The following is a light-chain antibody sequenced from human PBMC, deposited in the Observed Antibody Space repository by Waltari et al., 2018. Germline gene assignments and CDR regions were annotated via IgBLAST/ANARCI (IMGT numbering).Light chain of an antibody. CDR3: CSYAGGSLYV. CDR1: SNDVGGYNS. CDR2: DVT. J-gene: IGLJ1*01. Sequence: QSALTQPRSVSGSPGQSVTISCTGTSNDVGGYNSVSWYQQHPGKAPKLMISDVTRRPAGSPHRFSGSRSGNTASLTISGLQAEDEADVYCCSYAGGSLYVFGAGTKVSVL. V-gene: IGLV2-11*01.